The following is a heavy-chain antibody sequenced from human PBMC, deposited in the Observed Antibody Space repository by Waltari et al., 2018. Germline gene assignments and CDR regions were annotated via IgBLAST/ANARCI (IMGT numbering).Heavy chain of an antibody. CDR3: VRLGVTTNAFDI. J-gene: IGHJ3*02. D-gene: IGHD4-17*01. CDR2: IYYSGST. Sequence: QVQLQESGPGLVKPSETLSLTCTVSGGSLSSHYWRWIRQPPGKGLEWIGYIYYSGSTNYNPSLKSRVTISVDTSKNQFSLKLSSVTAADTAVYYCVRLGVTTNAFDIWGQGTMVTVSS. V-gene: IGHV4-59*11. CDR1: GGSLSSHY.